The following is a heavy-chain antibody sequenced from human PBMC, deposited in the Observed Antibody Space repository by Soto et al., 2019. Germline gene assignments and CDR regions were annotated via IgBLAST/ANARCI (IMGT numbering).Heavy chain of an antibody. CDR1: GGSISSGGSY. Sequence: PSETLSLTCTVSGGSISSGGSYWSWIRQHPGKGLEWIGSIYYSGSTNYNPSLKSRVTISVDTSKNQFSLKLSSVTAADTAVYYCARRGSGWYDAAFDIWGQGTMVTVS. V-gene: IGHV4-61*08. CDR3: ARRGSGWYDAAFDI. J-gene: IGHJ3*02. D-gene: IGHD6-19*01. CDR2: IYYSGST.